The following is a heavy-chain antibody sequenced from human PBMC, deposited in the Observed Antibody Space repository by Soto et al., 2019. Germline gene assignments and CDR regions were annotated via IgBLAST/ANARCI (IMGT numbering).Heavy chain of an antibody. J-gene: IGHJ5*02. D-gene: IGHD3-3*01. CDR1: SYSISGGFY. CDR3: ARVTIFEYWFDP. V-gene: IGHV4-38-2*01. CDR2: IYHSGSA. Sequence: SEALSLTCAVSSYSISGGFYWAWIRQPPGKGPEWIGNIYHSGSAHYNPSLKSRVTMSVDTSKNNFSLRLTSVTAADTAVYYCARVTIFEYWFDPWGQGILVTVSS.